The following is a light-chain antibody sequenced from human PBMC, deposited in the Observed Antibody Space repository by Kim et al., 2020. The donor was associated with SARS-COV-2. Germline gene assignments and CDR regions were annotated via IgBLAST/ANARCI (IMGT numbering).Light chain of an antibody. J-gene: IGLJ3*02. CDR1: KLGDKY. CDR2: QDS. V-gene: IGLV3-1*01. CDR3: QAWDNSTRV. Sequence: SYELTQPPSVSVSPGQTASITCSGDKLGDKYACWYQQKPGQSPVLVIYQDSKRPSGIPERFSGSNSGNTATLTISGTQAMDEADYYCQAWDNSTRVFGGGTQLTVL.